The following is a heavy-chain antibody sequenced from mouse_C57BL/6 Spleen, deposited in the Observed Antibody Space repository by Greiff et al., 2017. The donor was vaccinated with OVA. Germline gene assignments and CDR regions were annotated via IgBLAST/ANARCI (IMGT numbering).Heavy chain of an antibody. Sequence: SGAELVRPGASVKLSCTASGFNIKDDYMHWVKQRPEQGLEWIGWIDPENGDTEYASKFQGKATITADTSSNTAYLQLSSLTSEDTAVYYCTHDGYYSYWGQGTTLTVSS. D-gene: IGHD2-3*01. V-gene: IGHV14-4*01. CDR2: IDPENGDT. CDR1: GFNIKDDY. J-gene: IGHJ2*01. CDR3: THDGYYSY.